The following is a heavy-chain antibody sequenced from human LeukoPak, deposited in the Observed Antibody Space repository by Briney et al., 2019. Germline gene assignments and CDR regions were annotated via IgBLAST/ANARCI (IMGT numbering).Heavy chain of an antibody. J-gene: IGHJ5*02. CDR3: ARGKVAVAGTSWFDP. V-gene: IGHV4-34*01. CDR1: GGSFSGYY. CDR2: INHSGST. D-gene: IGHD6-19*01. Sequence: SETLSLTYAVYGGSFSGYYWSWIRQPPGKGLEWIGEINHSGSTNYNPSLKSRVTISVDTSKNQFSLKLSSVTAADTAVYYCARGKVAVAGTSWFDPWGQGTLVTVSS.